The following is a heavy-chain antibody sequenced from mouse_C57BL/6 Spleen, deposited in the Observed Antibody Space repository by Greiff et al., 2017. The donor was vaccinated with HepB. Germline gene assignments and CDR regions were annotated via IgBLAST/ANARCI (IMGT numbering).Heavy chain of an antibody. Sequence: QVHVKQSGPGLVQPSQSLSITCTVSGFSLTSYGVHWVRQSPGKGLEWLGVIWRGGSTDYNAAFMSRLSITKDNSKSQVFFKMNSLQADDTAIYYCAKSSYYSNWGYYAMDYWGQGTSVTVSS. D-gene: IGHD2-5*01. J-gene: IGHJ4*01. CDR3: AKSSYYSNWGYYAMDY. CDR2: IWRGGST. CDR1: GFSLTSYG. V-gene: IGHV2-5*01.